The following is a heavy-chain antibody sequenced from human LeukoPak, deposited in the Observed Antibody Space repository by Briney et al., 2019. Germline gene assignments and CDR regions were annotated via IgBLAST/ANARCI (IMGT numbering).Heavy chain of an antibody. CDR2: INPNSGGT. Sequence: ASVKVSCKASGYTFTGYYMHWVRQAPGQGLEWMGWINPNSGGTNYAQKFQGRVTMTRDTSISTAYMELSRLRSDDTAVYYCARDRRALTGAYQGYFDYWGQGTLVTVSS. D-gene: IGHD1-20*01. CDR3: ARDRRALTGAYQGYFDY. CDR1: GYTFTGYY. V-gene: IGHV1-2*02. J-gene: IGHJ4*02.